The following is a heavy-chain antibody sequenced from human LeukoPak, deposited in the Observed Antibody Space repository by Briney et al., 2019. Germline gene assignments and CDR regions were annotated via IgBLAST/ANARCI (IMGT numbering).Heavy chain of an antibody. D-gene: IGHD2-15*01. Sequence: SQTLSLTCTVSGGSISSGDYYWSWIRQPPGKGLEWIGYIYYSGSTYYNPSLKSRVTISVDTSKNQFSLKLSSVTAADTAVYYCARAVVVVAATVSDWFDPWGQGTLVTVSS. CDR3: ARAVVVVAATVSDWFDP. V-gene: IGHV4-30-4*01. J-gene: IGHJ5*02. CDR1: GGSISSGDYY. CDR2: IYYSGST.